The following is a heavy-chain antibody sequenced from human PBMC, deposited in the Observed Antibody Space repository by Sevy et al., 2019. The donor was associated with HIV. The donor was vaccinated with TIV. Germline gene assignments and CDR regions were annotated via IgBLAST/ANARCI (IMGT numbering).Heavy chain of an antibody. J-gene: IGHJ4*02. V-gene: IGHV3-7*01. CDR2: IKQDGSDK. D-gene: IGHD3-3*02. CDR1: GFTFSNYW. Sequence: GGSLRLSCAASGFTFSNYWMNWVRQAPGKGLEWVANIKQDGSDKYYVDSVKGRFTISRDNAKNSLYLQMNSLRAEDTAVYYCARAPFSESALWRQGTLVTVSS. CDR3: ARAPFSESAL.